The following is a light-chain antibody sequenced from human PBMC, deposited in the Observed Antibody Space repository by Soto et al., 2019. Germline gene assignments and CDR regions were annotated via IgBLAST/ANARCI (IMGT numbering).Light chain of an antibody. CDR1: SSDVGSYNF. J-gene: IGLJ1*01. CDR3: CSYARSSTYYV. Sequence: QSVLTQPASVSGSPGQSITISCTGASSDVGSYNFVSWYQQHPGKAPKLMIYEGSKRPSGVSNRFSGSKSGNTASLTISGLQAEDEADYYCCSYARSSTYYVLGSGTKLTVL. CDR2: EGS. V-gene: IGLV2-23*01.